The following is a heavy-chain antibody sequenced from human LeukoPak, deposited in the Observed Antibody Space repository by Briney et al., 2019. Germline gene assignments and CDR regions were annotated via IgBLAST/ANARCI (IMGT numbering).Heavy chain of an antibody. D-gene: IGHD3-22*01. V-gene: IGHV3-20*04. Sequence: RTGGSLRLSCAASGFTFDDYGMSWVRQAPGKGLEWVSGINWNGGSTGYADSVKGRFTISRDNAKNSLYLQMNSLRAEDTALYCCATTYYYDSSGYYGDYWGQGTLVTVSS. CDR1: GFTFDDYG. CDR2: INWNGGST. CDR3: ATTYYYDSSGYYGDY. J-gene: IGHJ4*02.